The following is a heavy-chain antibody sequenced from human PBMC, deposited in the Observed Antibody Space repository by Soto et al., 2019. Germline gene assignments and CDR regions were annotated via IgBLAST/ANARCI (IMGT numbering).Heavy chain of an antibody. CDR1: GFKFSAFW. CDR2: VHFDGSST. D-gene: IGHD3-22*01. CDR3: TRDYYERGPGYYRDCGMDV. J-gene: IGHJ6*02. V-gene: IGHV3-74*01. Sequence: EVQLVESGGGFVQPGGSLRISCAASGFKFSAFWMHWVRQAPGKGPVWVARVHFDGSSTAYADSVRGRFTISRDNAKQTRYLQMESLRVEDTAVYYCTRDYYERGPGYYRDCGMDVWGQGTTVTVS.